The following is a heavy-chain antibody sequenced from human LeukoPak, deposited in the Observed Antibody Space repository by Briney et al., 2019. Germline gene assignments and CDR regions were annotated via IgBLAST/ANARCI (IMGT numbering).Heavy chain of an antibody. CDR1: GGSISSYY. V-gene: IGHV4-59*01. CDR2: IYYSGST. D-gene: IGHD1-26*01. CDR3: AYGSDY. J-gene: IGHJ4*02. Sequence: SETLSLTCTVSGGSISSYYWSWIRQPPGKGLEWIGYIYYSGSTNYNPSLKSRVTISVDTSKNQFSLKLSSATAADMAVYYCAYGSDYWGQGTLVTVSS.